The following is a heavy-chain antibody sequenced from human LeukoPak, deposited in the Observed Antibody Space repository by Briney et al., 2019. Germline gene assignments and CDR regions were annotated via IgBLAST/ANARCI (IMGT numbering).Heavy chain of an antibody. D-gene: IGHD4-17*01. CDR1: GGTFSSYA. CDR3: ASPTYDYGDPLDY. CDR2: IIPIFGTA. J-gene: IGHJ4*02. Sequence: SVKVSCKASGGTFSSYAISWVRQAPGQGLEWMGGIIPIFGTANYAQKFQGRVTITTDESTSTAYMELSSLRSEDTAVHYCASPTYDYGDPLDYWGQGTLVTVSS. V-gene: IGHV1-69*05.